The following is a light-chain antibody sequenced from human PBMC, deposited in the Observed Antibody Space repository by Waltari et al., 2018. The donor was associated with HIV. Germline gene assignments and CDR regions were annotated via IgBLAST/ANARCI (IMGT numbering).Light chain of an antibody. CDR2: LEGSGNY. V-gene: IGLV4-60*03. J-gene: IGLJ3*02. CDR3: ETWGRNIRV. Sequence: QPVLTQSSSASASLGSPVKLTCTLSSGHSNYIIPWHQQQPGKAPRFWMKLEGSGNYNRGSVIPDRFSGSSSGADRYLTISNVQSEDEADYYCETWGRNIRVFGGGTKLTVL. CDR1: SGHSNYI.